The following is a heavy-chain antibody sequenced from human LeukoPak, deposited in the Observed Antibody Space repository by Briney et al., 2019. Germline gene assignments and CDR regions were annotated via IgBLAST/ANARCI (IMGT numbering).Heavy chain of an antibody. CDR1: GFTFSSYW. V-gene: IGHV3-74*01. CDR2: INTDGSST. Sequence: GGSLRLSCTASGFTFSSYWMRRVRQAPGKGLMWVSRINTDGSSTTYAASVKGRFTISRDNVKNTLYLQMNSLRAEDTAVYYCARREGFCKGGTCCLDFWGQGTLVTVSS. J-gene: IGHJ4*02. D-gene: IGHD2-15*01. CDR3: ARREGFCKGGTCCLDF.